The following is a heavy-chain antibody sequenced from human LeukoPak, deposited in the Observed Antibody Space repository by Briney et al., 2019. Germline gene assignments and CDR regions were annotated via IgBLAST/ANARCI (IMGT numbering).Heavy chain of an antibody. V-gene: IGHV4-59*01. Sequence: SETLFLTCTVSGGSISSYYWSWIRQPPGKGLEWIGYIYYSGSTNYNPSLKSRVTISVDTSKNQFSLKLSSVTAADTAVYYCARSEYYDFWSGHFDYWGQGTLVTVSS. CDR3: ARSEYYDFWSGHFDY. J-gene: IGHJ4*02. CDR1: GGSISSYY. D-gene: IGHD3-3*01. CDR2: IYYSGST.